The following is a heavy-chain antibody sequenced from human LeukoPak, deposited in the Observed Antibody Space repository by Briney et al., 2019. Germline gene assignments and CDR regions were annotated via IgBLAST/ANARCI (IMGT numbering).Heavy chain of an antibody. V-gene: IGHV4-59*01. CDR3: ARDKGYSYPAAAAPGWFDP. CDR1: GGSMTSDH. CDR2: VDDSGST. J-gene: IGHJ5*02. D-gene: IGHD5-18*01. Sequence: SETLSLTCTVSGGSMTSDHWSWIRQTPKKGLEWLGYVDDSGSTNYNSPLESRVTISIDLSKNQFSLKLTSVNAADTAVYYCARDKGYSYPAAAAPGWFDPWGQGTLVTVSS.